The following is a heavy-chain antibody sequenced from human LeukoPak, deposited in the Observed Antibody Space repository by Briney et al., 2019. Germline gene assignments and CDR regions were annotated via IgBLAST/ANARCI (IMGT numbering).Heavy chain of an antibody. J-gene: IGHJ4*02. CDR3: ARDLLTYDFWSGYGY. CDR1: GFTFSSYS. V-gene: IGHV3-66*02. D-gene: IGHD3-3*01. Sequence: GGSLRLSCAASGFTFSSYSMNWVRQAPGKGLEWVSVIYSGGSTYYADSVKGRFTISRDNSKNTLYLQMNSLRAEDTAVYYCARDLLTYDFWSGYGYWGQGTLVTVSS. CDR2: IYSGGST.